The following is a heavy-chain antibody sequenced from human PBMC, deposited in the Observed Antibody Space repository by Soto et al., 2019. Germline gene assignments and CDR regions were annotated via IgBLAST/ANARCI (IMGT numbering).Heavy chain of an antibody. J-gene: IGHJ4*02. CDR2: ISWNSGSI. V-gene: IGHV3-9*01. CDR3: AKASIAAAGNGY. Sequence: EVQLVESGGGLVQPGRSLRLSCAASGFTFDDYAMHWVRQAPGKGLEWVSGISWNSGSIGYAESVKGRFTISRDNAKNSLYLQLNSLRAEDTALYYCAKASIAAAGNGYWGQGTLVTVSS. CDR1: GFTFDDYA. D-gene: IGHD6-13*01.